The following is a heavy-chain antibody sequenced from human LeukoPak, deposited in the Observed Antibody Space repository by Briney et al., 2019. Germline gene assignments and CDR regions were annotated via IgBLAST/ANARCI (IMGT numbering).Heavy chain of an antibody. J-gene: IGHJ4*02. V-gene: IGHV3-20*04. CDR3: ARARAGSYGRRFWDY. CDR2: INWNGGST. D-gene: IGHD1-26*01. CDR1: GFTFDDYG. Sequence: RSGGSLRLSCAASGFTFDDYGMSRVRQAPGKGLEWVSGINWNGGSTGYADSVKGRFTSSRDNAKNSLYLQMNSLRAEDTALYYCARARAGSYGRRFWDYWGQGTLVTVSS.